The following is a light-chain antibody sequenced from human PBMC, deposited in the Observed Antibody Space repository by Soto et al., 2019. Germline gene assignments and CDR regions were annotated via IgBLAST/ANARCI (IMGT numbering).Light chain of an antibody. Sequence: VLPQSPDTLSLSPGERATLSCRASPDVGNFLVWYHQKPGLSPSLVIYEASKRATDIPDRFSGSGSGTAFTLTINRLEPEDVGFYDCQQRNSWPLTFGGGTKVELK. J-gene: IGKJ4*01. V-gene: IGKV3-11*01. CDR3: QQRNSWPLT. CDR2: EAS. CDR1: PDVGNF.